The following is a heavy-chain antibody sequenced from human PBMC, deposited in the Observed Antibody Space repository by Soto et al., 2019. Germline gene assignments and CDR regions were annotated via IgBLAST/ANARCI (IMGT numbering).Heavy chain of an antibody. V-gene: IGHV3-30-3*01. CDR2: ISYDGSNK. CDR3: ARPPQAGYNYYFDY. Sequence: QVQLVESGGGVVQPGRSLRLSCAASGFTFSSYAMHWVRQAPGKGLEWVAVISYDGSNKYYADSVKGRFTISRDNSKNTLYLHMNSLTAEDTAVYYCARPPQAGYNYYFDYWGQGTLVTVSS. CDR1: GFTFSSYA. D-gene: IGHD5-12*01. J-gene: IGHJ4*02.